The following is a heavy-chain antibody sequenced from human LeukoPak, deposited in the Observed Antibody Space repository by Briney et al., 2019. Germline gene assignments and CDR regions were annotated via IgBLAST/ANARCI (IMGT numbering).Heavy chain of an antibody. CDR1: GYTFTGYY. Sequence: ASVKVSCKASGYTFTGYYMHWVRQAPGQGLEWMGWINPNSGGTNYAQKFHGRVTMTRDTSISTAYMELSRLRSDDTAVYYCARDHSSRRCSGGSCYKNNWFDPWGQGTLVTVSS. V-gene: IGHV1-2*02. CDR3: ARDHSSRRCSGGSCYKNNWFDP. D-gene: IGHD2-15*01. CDR2: INPNSGGT. J-gene: IGHJ5*02.